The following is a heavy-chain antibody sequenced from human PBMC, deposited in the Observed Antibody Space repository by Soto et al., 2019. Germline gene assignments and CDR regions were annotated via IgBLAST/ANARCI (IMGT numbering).Heavy chain of an antibody. V-gene: IGHV4-30-4*01. D-gene: IGHD4-17*01. CDR2: IYYTGST. Sequence: SETLSLTCTVSGGSISSGDYYWSWIRQPPGKGLEWIGFIYYTGSTYYNPSLKSRVTISVDTSKNQFSLNLSSVTAADTAVYYCARRYGPGFDHWGQGTLVTVSS. CDR1: GGSISSGDYY. J-gene: IGHJ4*02. CDR3: ARRYGPGFDH.